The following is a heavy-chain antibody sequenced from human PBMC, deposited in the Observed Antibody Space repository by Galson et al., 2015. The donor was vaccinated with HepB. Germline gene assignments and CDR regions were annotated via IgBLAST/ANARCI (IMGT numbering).Heavy chain of an antibody. CDR1: GLTFSNYG. Sequence: SLRLSCAASGLTFSNYGMHWVRQAPGKGLEWVAVVSYDGSNKYYVDSVKGRFTISRDNSKNTLYLQMNSLRAEDTAIYYCAKEGPYGDFDYWGQGTLVTVSS. D-gene: IGHD4-17*01. V-gene: IGHV3-30*18. CDR3: AKEGPYGDFDY. CDR2: VSYDGSNK. J-gene: IGHJ4*02.